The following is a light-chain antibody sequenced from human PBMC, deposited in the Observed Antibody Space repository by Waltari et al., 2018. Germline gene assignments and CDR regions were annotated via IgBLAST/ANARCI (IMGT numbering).Light chain of an antibody. J-gene: IGKJ1*01. CDR2: GAS. Sequence: EIVLTQSPGSLSSSPGERVTLSGRASQRVSRALAWYQQKPGQAPRLLIFGASTRATGIPDRFSCSGSETDFSLTISRLEPEDFAVYYCQHYVRLPATFGRGTKVEIK. CDR3: QHYVRLPAT. CDR1: QRVSRA. V-gene: IGKV3-20*01.